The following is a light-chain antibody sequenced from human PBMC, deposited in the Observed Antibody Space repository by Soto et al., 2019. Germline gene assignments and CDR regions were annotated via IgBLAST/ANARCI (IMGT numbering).Light chain of an antibody. CDR2: GAS. J-gene: IGKJ4*01. CDR3: QQSYSVPLT. V-gene: IGKV1-39*01. CDR1: HNIVNY. Sequence: EIQMTQSPSSLSASVGDRVTITCRASHNIVNYLNWYQRKPGKAPKLLIYGASSLQRGVPSRFSGSGSGTDFTLTISTLQPEDFATFYCQQSYSVPLTFGGGTKVDIK.